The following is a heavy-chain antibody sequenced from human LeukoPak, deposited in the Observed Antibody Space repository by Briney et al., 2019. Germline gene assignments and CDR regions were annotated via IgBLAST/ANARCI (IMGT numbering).Heavy chain of an antibody. V-gene: IGHV3-49*03. CDR1: GFTFGDYA. CDR2: IRSKIYGGTP. Sequence: GGSLRLSCTASGFTFGDYAMTWLRHAPPKGLERVGFIRSKIYGGTPEYAASVKGRFTISRDDSKGIAYLQMDSLKTEDTAVYYCTRDQTPYYWGQGTLVTVSS. CDR3: TRDQTPYY. J-gene: IGHJ4*02.